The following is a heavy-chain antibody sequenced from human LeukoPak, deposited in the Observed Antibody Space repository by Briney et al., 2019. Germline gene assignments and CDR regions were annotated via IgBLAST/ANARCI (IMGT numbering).Heavy chain of an antibody. D-gene: IGHD3-10*01. Sequence: GGSLRLSCAASGFIFSSHAMSWVRQAPGKGLEWVALISYDGSNKYYADSVKGRFTISRDNSKNTLYLQMISLRAEDTAVYYCANYGSVSYFAYWGQGTLVTVSS. CDR3: ANYGSVSYFAY. V-gene: IGHV3-30*18. CDR2: ISYDGSNK. CDR1: GFIFSSHA. J-gene: IGHJ4*02.